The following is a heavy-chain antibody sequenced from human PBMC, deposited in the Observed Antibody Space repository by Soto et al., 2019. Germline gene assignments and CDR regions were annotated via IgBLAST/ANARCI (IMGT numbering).Heavy chain of an antibody. Sequence: QGQLVQSGAEVKKPGASVTVSCKASGYTFTRYGISWVRQAPGQGLEWMGWISGYHGDTNYAQKLQGRVTMTIDTARSTAYMEARRLTSDDTAVYYCAKNGLLPYYDYCMDVWVQGTTVTVSS. J-gene: IGHJ6*02. V-gene: IGHV1-18*01. D-gene: IGHD1-26*01. CDR2: ISGYHGDT. CDR1: GYTFTRYG. CDR3: AKNGLLPYYDYCMDV.